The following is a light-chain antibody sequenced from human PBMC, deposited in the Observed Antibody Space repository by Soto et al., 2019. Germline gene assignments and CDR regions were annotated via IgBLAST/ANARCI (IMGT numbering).Light chain of an antibody. V-gene: IGKV3-15*01. CDR2: GAS. Sequence: VMTQSPSTLSVSPWERFTLSFMASQDIRSSLAWYQQKPGQAPRLLIYGASIRATGVPATFSGSGSGTEFTLSISSLQSEHLGVYYCQQDSSWPLTFGGGTKVDIK. CDR3: QQDSSWPLT. CDR1: QDIRSS. J-gene: IGKJ4*01.